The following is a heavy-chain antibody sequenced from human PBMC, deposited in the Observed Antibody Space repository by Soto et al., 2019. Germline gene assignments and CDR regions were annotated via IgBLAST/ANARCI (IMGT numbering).Heavy chain of an antibody. J-gene: IGHJ6*03. D-gene: IGHD3-3*01. CDR3: ARLANYHLWSGYYNGPKTGYYCSYTDV. V-gene: IGHV3-21*01. CDR2: INSSSNYI. Sequence: EVQLMESGGGLVKPGGSLRLSCAASGFTFRSYSMNWVRQAPGTGLEWVSYINSSSNYINYADSVKGRFTISRDNAEKTQFHQMDCLRGEDTAVQDCARLANYHLWSGYYNGPKTGYYCSYTDVRGKGTTVTVSS. CDR1: GFTFRSYS.